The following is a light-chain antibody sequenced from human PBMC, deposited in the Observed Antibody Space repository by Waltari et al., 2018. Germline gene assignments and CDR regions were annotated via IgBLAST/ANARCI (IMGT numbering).Light chain of an antibody. CDR3: QTWGTGIGV. Sequence: QLVLTQSPSASASLGASVHLTCTLSSGHSNNAIAWHQQQPEKGPRYLMRVNSDGSHNKGDGIPDRFSGSSSGAERYLTISSLQSEDEADYYCQTWGTGIGVFGGGTKLTVL. J-gene: IGLJ3*02. CDR2: VNSDGSH. CDR1: SGHSNNA. V-gene: IGLV4-69*02.